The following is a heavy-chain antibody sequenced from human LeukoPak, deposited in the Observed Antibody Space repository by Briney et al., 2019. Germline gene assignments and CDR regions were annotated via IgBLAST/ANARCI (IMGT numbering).Heavy chain of an antibody. CDR1: GFTFSTYA. J-gene: IGHJ4*02. CDR2: ISNAGVTT. Sequence: GGSLRLSCAASGFTFSTYAMTWVRQAPGKGLDWVSVISNAGVTTYYADSVEGRFTISRDNSRNTLYLEMNSLRAEDTALYHCVKLRSVSFPDFDHWGQGTLVTVSS. V-gene: IGHV3-23*01. CDR3: VKLRSVSFPDFDH. D-gene: IGHD5/OR15-5a*01.